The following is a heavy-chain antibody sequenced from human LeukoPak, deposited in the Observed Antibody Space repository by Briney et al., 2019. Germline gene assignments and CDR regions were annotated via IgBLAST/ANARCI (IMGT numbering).Heavy chain of an antibody. CDR2: INPNSGGT. D-gene: IGHD3-10*01. CDR1: GYTFTGYY. Sequence: GASVKVSCTASGYTFTGYYMHWVRQAPGQGLEWMGWINPNSGGTNYAQKFQGRVTMTRDTSISTAYMELSRLRSDDTAVYYCARALTYYTRNLGDHWGQGTLVTVSS. V-gene: IGHV1-2*02. CDR3: ARALTYYTRNLGDH. J-gene: IGHJ4*02.